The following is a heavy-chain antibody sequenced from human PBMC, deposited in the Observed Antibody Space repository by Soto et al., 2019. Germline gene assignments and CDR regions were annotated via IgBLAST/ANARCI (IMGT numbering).Heavy chain of an antibody. CDR1: GFTFDDYA. CDR3: AKGYCTSSNCYYYYYMDV. D-gene: IGHD2-2*01. J-gene: IGHJ6*03. V-gene: IGHV3-9*01. CDR2: ISWNSGSI. Sequence: PGGSLRLSCAASGFTFDDYAMHWVRQAPGKGPEWVSGISWNSGSIGYADSVKGRFTISRDNAKNSLYLQMNSLRADDTALYYCAKGYCTSSNCYYYYYMDVWGKGTTVTVSS.